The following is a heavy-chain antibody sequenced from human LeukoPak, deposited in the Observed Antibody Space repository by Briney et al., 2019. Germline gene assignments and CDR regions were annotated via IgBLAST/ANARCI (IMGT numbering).Heavy chain of an antibody. V-gene: IGHV3-7*01. CDR2: IKQDGSEK. D-gene: IGHD1-26*01. Sequence: GGSLRLSCAASGFTFSSYWMSWVRQAPGKGLEWVANIKQDGSEKYYVDSVKGRFTISRDNSKNTLYLQMNSLRAEDTAVYYCARDRRSGIPYGMDVWGQGTTVTVSS. J-gene: IGHJ6*02. CDR3: ARDRRSGIPYGMDV. CDR1: GFTFSSYW.